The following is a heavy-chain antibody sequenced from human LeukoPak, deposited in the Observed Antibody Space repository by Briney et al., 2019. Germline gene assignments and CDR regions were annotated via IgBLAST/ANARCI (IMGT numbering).Heavy chain of an antibody. CDR2: INHGGIT. CDR3: ARHERDKFWSALRGFDP. D-gene: IGHD3-3*01. Sequence: SETLSLTCAVYGGSFSGHYWSWIRQPAGKGREWIGEINHGGITSYNPSLKSRVTISVDTSKSQFSLKLNSVTAADTAVYYCARHERDKFWSALRGFDPWGQGTLVTVSS. CDR1: GGSFSGHY. V-gene: IGHV4-34*01. J-gene: IGHJ5*02.